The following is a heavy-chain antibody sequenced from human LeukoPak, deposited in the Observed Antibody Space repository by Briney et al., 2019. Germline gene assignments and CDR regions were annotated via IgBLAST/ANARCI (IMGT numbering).Heavy chain of an antibody. CDR2: FDAEDEET. Sequence: ASVKVSCKVSGYTLTELSIHWVRQAPGKGLEWVGGFDAEDEETIYAQKFQGRATMTEDTSTDTAYMELSSLRSEDTAVYYCATATSSPYCDLWSFDCWGQGTLVTVSS. D-gene: IGHD3-3*01. CDR1: GYTLTELS. J-gene: IGHJ4*02. V-gene: IGHV1-24*01. CDR3: ATATSSPYCDLWSFDC.